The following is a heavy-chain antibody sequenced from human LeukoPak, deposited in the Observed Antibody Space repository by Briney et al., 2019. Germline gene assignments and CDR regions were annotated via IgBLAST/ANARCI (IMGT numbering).Heavy chain of an antibody. CDR2: INPNSGGT. CDR1: GYTFTGYY. Sequence: GSVTVSCTASGYTFTGYYMHWVRQAPGQGLEGMGWINPNSGGTNYAQKFQGRVTMTRDTSISTAYMELSRLRSHDTAVYYCASNYDSSGYYYYYYGMDVWGQGTTVTVSS. D-gene: IGHD3-22*01. CDR3: ASNYDSSGYYYYYYGMDV. J-gene: IGHJ6*02. V-gene: IGHV1-2*02.